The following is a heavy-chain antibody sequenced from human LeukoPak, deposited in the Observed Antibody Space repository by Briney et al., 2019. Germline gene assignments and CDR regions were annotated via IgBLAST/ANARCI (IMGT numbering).Heavy chain of an antibody. V-gene: IGHV4-34*01. CDR3: ARVRYSDSSVLSSKRSYYFDY. D-gene: IGHD3-22*01. Sequence: RPSETLSLTCAVYGGSFSGYYWSWIRQPPGKGLEWIGEINQSGSTNYNPSLKSRVTMSVDTSKNQFSLKLSSVTAADTAVYYCARVRYSDSSVLSSKRSYYFDYWGQGTLVTVSS. CDR1: GGSFSGYY. J-gene: IGHJ4*02. CDR2: INQSGST.